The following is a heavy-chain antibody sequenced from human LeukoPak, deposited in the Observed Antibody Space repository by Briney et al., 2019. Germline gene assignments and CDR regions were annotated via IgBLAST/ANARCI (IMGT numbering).Heavy chain of an antibody. V-gene: IGHV3-74*03. CDR1: GFTFSNYW. CDR3: ARDRRAADTDFDS. J-gene: IGHJ4*02. D-gene: IGHD6-13*01. CDR2: IKSDGSVP. Sequence: GGSLRLSCAASGFTFSNYWMHWVRQVPGKGLVWVSRIKSDGSVPKYADSVRGRFTISRANAKNTLYLQRNSLRAEDTAVYYCARDRRAADTDFDSWGQGTLVTVSS.